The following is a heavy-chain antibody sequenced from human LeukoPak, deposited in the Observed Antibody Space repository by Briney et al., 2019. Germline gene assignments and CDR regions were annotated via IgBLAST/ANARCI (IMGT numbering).Heavy chain of an antibody. J-gene: IGHJ4*02. CDR1: GGTFSSYA. CDR3: ARHFFDSSDYYYFDY. D-gene: IGHD3-22*01. Sequence: SVKVSCKASGGTFSSYAISWVRQAPGQGLEWMGGIIPIFGTANYAQKFQGRVTMTRDTSTSTVYMELSSLRSEDTAVYYCARHFFDSSDYYYFDYWGQGTLVTVSS. CDR2: IIPIFGTA. V-gene: IGHV1-69*05.